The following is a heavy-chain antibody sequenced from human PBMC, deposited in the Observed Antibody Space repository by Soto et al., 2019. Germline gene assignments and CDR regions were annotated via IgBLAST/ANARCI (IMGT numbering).Heavy chain of an antibody. D-gene: IGHD6-6*01. CDR2: ISGSGGST. J-gene: IGHJ6*03. CDR3: AKDLDSSSYYYYYYMDV. CDR1: GFTFSSYA. Sequence: EVQLLESGGGLVQPGGSLRLSCAASGFTFSSYAMSWVRQAPGKGLEWVSAISGSGGSTYYADSVKGRFTIYRDNSKNTLYLQMNSLRAEDTAVYYCAKDLDSSSYYYYYYMDVWGKGTTVTVSS. V-gene: IGHV3-23*01.